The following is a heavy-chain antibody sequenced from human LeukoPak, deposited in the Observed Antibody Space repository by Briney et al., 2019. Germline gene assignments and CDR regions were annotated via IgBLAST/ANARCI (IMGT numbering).Heavy chain of an antibody. CDR2: IWYDGSNK. Sequence: PGRSLRLSCAASGFTFSSYGMHWVRQAPGKGLEWAAVIWYDGSNKYYADSVKGRFTISRDNSKNTLYLQMNSLRAEDTAVYYCARGRGYNWNFDYWGQGTLVTVSS. V-gene: IGHV3-33*01. J-gene: IGHJ4*02. CDR1: GFTFSSYG. CDR3: ARGRGYNWNFDY. D-gene: IGHD1-20*01.